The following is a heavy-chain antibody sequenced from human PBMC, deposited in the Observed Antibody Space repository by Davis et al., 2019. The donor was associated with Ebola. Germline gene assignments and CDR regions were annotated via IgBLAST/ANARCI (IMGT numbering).Heavy chain of an antibody. D-gene: IGHD4-17*01. J-gene: IGHJ4*02. Sequence: SETLSLTCTVSGGSISSSSYYWGWIRQPPGKGLEWIGSIYYSGITYYNPSLKSRVTISVDTSKNQFSLKLSSVTAADTAVYYCARGPTRYYFDYWGQGTLATVSS. CDR1: GGSISSSSYY. CDR2: IYYSGIT. CDR3: ARGPTRYYFDY. V-gene: IGHV4-39*07.